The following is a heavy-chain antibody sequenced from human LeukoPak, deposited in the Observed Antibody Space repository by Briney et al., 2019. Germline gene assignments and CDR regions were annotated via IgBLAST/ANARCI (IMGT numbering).Heavy chain of an antibody. CDR1: GFTFSSYV. CDR3: ASPRAYSSSWEFDY. CDR2: ISYDGSNK. D-gene: IGHD6-13*01. Sequence: PGRSLRLSCAASGFTFSSYVMHWVRQAPGKGLEWVAVISYDGSNKYYADSVKGRFTISRDNSKNTLYLQMNSLRAEDTAVYYCASPRAYSSSWEFDYWGQGTLVTVSS. V-gene: IGHV3-30-3*01. J-gene: IGHJ4*02.